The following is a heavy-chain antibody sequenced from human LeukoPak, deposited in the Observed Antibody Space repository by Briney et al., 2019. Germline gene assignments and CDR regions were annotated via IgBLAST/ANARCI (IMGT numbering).Heavy chain of an antibody. D-gene: IGHD3-10*01. CDR3: ARDTTYGSEYYFDY. Sequence: SETLSLTCTVSGGSISSSSYYWGWIRQPPGKGLEWIGYIYYSGSTYYNPSLKSRVTISVDTSKNQFSLKLSSVTAADTAVYYCARDTTYGSEYYFDYWGQGTLVTVSS. V-gene: IGHV4-31*03. CDR2: IYYSGST. CDR1: GGSISSSSYY. J-gene: IGHJ4*02.